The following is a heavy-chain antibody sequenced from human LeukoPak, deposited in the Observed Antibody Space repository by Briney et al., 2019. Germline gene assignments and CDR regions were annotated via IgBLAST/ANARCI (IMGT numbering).Heavy chain of an antibody. CDR1: GYNFNTYW. J-gene: IGHJ5*02. V-gene: IGHV5-10-1*01. D-gene: IGHD3-10*01. CDR2: IDPSDSYT. CDR3: AREWRGVTNWFDP. Sequence: KPGESLKISCRASGYNFNTYWIGWVRQMPGKGLEWMGRIDPSDSYTNYSPSFQGHVTISADKSISTAYLQWSSLKASDTAMYYCAREWRGVTNWFDPWGQGTLVTVSS.